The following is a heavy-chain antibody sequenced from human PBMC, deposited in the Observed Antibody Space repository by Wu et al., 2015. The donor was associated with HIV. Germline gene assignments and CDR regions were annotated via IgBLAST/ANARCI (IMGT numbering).Heavy chain of an antibody. D-gene: IGHD3-10*01. Sequence: QVQLVQSGAEVKKPGSSVKVSCKASGGTFSSYAISWVRQAPGQGLEWMGRIIPIFGTANYAQKFQGRVTITADESTSTAYMELSSLRSEDTAVYYCAREYGSGSYYNERYYYFDYWGQGTLVTVSS. CDR3: AREYGSGSYYNERYYYFDY. CDR1: GGTFSSYA. CDR2: IIPIFGTA. J-gene: IGHJ4*02. V-gene: IGHV1-69*13.